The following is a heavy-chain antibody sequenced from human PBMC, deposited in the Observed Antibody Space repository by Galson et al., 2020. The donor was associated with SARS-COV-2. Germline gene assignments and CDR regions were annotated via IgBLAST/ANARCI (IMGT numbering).Heavy chain of an antibody. CDR1: GGSFSSYY. CDR2: INTSGST. Sequence: SETLSLTCAVYGGSFSSYYWSWIRQPPGTGLEWIGEINTSGSTNYNPSLKSQVTISVDTSKNHFSLKLSSVTAADTAVYYCAREGNFFRVVTATRVWYFDDWGRGTLGTVAS. J-gene: IGHJ4*03. V-gene: IGHV4-34*01. CDR3: AREGNFFRVVTATRVWYFDD. D-gene: IGHD2-21*02.